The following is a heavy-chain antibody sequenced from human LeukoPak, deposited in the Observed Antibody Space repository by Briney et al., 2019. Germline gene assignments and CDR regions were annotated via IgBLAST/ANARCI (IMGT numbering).Heavy chain of an antibody. J-gene: IGHJ4*02. Sequence: PGRSLRLSWVVAGFTFTSYHMHWVSQAPGKGPEWVAFISSDGIPQSYADSVRGRFTVSRDNSKNTLYLEMSRLKTEDTAVYFCARDRVGDWGQGTLVTVSS. CDR2: ISSDGIPQ. D-gene: IGHD3-10*01. V-gene: IGHV3-30*04. CDR1: GFTFTSYH. CDR3: ARDRVGD.